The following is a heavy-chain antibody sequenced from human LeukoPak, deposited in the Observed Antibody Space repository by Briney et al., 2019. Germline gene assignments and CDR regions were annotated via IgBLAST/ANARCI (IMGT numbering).Heavy chain of an antibody. Sequence: GESLKISCQGSGYSFTSYWIGWVRQMPGKGLEWMGIIYPGDSDTRYSPSFQGQVTISADKSISTAYLQWSSLKASDTAMYYCANIAAAGTAAVYFQHWGQGTLVTVSS. CDR2: IYPGDSDT. V-gene: IGHV5-51*01. D-gene: IGHD6-13*01. CDR3: ANIAAAGTAAVYFQH. J-gene: IGHJ1*01. CDR1: GYSFTSYW.